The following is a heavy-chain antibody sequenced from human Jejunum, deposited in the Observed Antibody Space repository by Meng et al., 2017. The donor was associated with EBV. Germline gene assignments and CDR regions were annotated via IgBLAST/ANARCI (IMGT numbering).Heavy chain of an antibody. CDR2: INPDGRTI. D-gene: IGHD1-26*01. J-gene: IGHJ4*02. CDR3: TRAGYYRFDY. V-gene: IGHV3-74*01. CDR1: GFTLSDHW. Sequence: EGQLVESGGGLVQPGGSLRLSGAASGFTLSDHWIHWVRQAPGEGLMWVSRINPDGRTINYGDSVKGRFTISRDNAKNTVYLQMNSLRAEDTAVYYCTRAGYYRFDYWGQGALVTVSS.